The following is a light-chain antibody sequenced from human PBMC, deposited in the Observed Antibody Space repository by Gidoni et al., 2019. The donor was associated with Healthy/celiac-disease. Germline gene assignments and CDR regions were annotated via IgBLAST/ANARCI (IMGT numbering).Light chain of an antibody. V-gene: IGKV3-15*01. Sequence: ELVMTQSPATLSVSPGERATLSCRASQSVSTNLAWYQQKPGHAPRLLIYGASTRATGIPARFRGSGYGTEFTLTISSLQSEDFAVYYCQQYNNWPPLLTFGGGTKVEIK. CDR2: GAS. J-gene: IGKJ4*01. CDR1: QSVSTN. CDR3: QQYNNWPPLLT.